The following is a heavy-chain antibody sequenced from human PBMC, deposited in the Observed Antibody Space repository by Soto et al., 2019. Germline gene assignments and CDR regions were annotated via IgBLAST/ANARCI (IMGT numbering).Heavy chain of an antibody. CDR1: GYTFTNYG. Sequence: SSVQVSCKASGYTFTNYGTHWVRQAPGQGLEWMGWINAGNGNTKYSQRFQGRVTITRDTSANTAYMEVSSLRSEDTAGYYCARGAYSSGWSAYYALAGRGQGTNVTVSS. V-gene: IGHV1-3*01. D-gene: IGHD6-19*01. J-gene: IGHJ6*02. CDR2: INAGNGNT. CDR3: ARGAYSSGWSAYYALAG.